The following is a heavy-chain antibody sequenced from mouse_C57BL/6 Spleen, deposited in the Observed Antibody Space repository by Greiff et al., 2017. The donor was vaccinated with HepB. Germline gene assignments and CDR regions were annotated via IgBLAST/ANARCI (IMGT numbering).Heavy chain of an antibody. J-gene: IGHJ4*01. CDR1: GFNIKDYY. D-gene: IGHD2-5*01. CDR3: SSPSYYSNYYYAMDY. V-gene: IGHV14-2*01. CDR2: IDPEDGET. Sequence: EVQLQQSGAELVKPGASVKLSCTASGFNIKDYYMHWVKQRTEQGLEWIGRIDPEDGETKYAPKFQGKATITADTSSNTAYLQLGSLTSEDTAVYYWSSPSYYSNYYYAMDYWGQGTSVTVSS.